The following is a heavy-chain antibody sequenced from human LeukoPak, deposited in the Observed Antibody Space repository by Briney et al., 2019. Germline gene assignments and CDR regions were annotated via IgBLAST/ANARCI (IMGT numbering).Heavy chain of an antibody. CDR3: ARVEWELREYFDY. J-gene: IGHJ4*02. CDR1: GGSISSYY. D-gene: IGHD1-26*01. V-gene: IGHV4-59*01. CDR2: IYYSGST. Sequence: SETLSLTCTVSGGSISSYYWSGIRHPPGKGLEWIGYIYYSGSTNYNPSLKSRVTISVDTSKNQFSLKLSSVTAADTAVYYCARVEWELREYFDYWGQGTLVTVSS.